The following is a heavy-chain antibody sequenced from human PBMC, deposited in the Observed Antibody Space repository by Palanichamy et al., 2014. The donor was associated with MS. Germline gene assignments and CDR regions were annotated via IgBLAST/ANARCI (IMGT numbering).Heavy chain of an antibody. V-gene: IGHV4-38-2*01. CDR2: IYHSGST. J-gene: IGHJ6*02. CDR3: ARGYYGDYAYYYYYGMDV. D-gene: IGHD4-17*01. Sequence: VQMQESGPGLVKPSETLSLTCAVSGYSISSGYYWGWIRQPPRKGLEWIGTIYHSGSTYYNPSLKSRVAISVDTSKNQFSLKLRSVTVADTAVYYCARGYYGDYAYYYYYGMDVWSQGTTVTVSS. CDR1: GYSISSGYY.